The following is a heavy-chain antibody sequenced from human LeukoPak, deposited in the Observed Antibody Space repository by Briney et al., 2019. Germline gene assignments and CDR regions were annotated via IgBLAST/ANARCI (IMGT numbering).Heavy chain of an antibody. Sequence: PGGSLRLSCAASEFTFSNYAMAWVRQAPGEGLEWVSGISGNGGKIYYADSVKGRFTISRDNSKNTLYLQMNSLRGEDTAVYFCAKRDYYDSSGYAPPFDYWGQGTLVTVS. CDR3: AKRDYYDSSGYAPPFDY. CDR2: ISGNGGKI. D-gene: IGHD3-22*01. J-gene: IGHJ4*02. CDR1: EFTFSNYA. V-gene: IGHV3-23*01.